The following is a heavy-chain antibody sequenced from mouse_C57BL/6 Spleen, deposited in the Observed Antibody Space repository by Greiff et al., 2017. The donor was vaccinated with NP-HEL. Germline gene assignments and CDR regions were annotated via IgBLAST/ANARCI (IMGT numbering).Heavy chain of an antibody. J-gene: IGHJ2*01. V-gene: IGHV1-63*01. CDR2: IYPGGGYT. Sequence: QVQLQQSGAELVRPGTSVKMSCKASGYTFTNYWIGWAKQRPGHGLEWIGDIYPGGGYTNYNEKFKGKATLTADKSSSTAYMQFSSLTSEDSASYYCARGGITTVVARGNYFDYWGQGTTLTVSS. CDR1: GYTFTNYW. CDR3: ARGGITTVVARGNYFDY. D-gene: IGHD1-1*01.